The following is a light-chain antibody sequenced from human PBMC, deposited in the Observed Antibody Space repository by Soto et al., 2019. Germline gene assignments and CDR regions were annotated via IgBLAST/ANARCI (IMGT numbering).Light chain of an antibody. CDR2: GAS. J-gene: IGKJ1*01. CDR3: QQYGSSPQT. V-gene: IGKV3-20*01. CDR1: QSVNSSY. Sequence: EIVLTQSPGTLSLSPGQRATLSCRASQSVNSSYLAWFQQKPGQAPRLLIYGASTRATGIPDRFSGSGAGTDFNLTISILEPEDFAVYYCQQYGSSPQTFGQGTKVEIK.